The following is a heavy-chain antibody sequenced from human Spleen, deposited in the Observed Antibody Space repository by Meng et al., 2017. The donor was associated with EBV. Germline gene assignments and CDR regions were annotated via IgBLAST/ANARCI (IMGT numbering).Heavy chain of an antibody. D-gene: IGHD2-15*01. CDR1: GGSISRSNW. Sequence: QVQLQESGPGLGKPSGTLSLTCAVSGGSISRSNWWSWVRQSPGKEVEWIGDIYHTGSTNYNPSLKNRVTMSVDKSKNQFSLRLKSVTAADTAVYYCARPYCSGGDCYGFACDMWGQGMMVTVSS. CDR2: IYHTGST. CDR3: ARPYCSGGDCYGFACDM. V-gene: IGHV4-4*02. J-gene: IGHJ3*02.